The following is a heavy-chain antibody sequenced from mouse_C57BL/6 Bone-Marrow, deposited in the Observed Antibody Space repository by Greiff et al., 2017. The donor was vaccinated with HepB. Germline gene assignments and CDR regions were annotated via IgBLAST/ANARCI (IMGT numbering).Heavy chain of an antibody. CDR1: GYTFTSYW. V-gene: IGHV1-55*01. CDR3: ARWGITTVVAKYFDV. Sequence: LQQPGAELVKPGASVKMSCKASGYTFTSYWITWVKQRPGQGLEWIGDIYPGSGSTNYNEKFKSKATLTVDTSSSTAYMQLSSLTSEDSAVYYCARWGITTVVAKYFDVWGTGTTVTVSS. CDR2: IYPGSGST. J-gene: IGHJ1*03. D-gene: IGHD1-1*01.